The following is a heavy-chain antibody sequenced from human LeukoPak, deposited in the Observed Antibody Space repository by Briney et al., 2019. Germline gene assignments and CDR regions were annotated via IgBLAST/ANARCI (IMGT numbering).Heavy chain of an antibody. CDR1: GFTFSNYA. Sequence: PGGSLRLSCLASGFTFSNYAMSWVRQAPGKGLEWVSGITISGKTAYYADSVKGRFTISRDNSKNTLYLQMNSLRAEDTAVYYRAKRITLIVVVPVVDYWGQGTLVTVSS. V-gene: IGHV3-23*01. CDR2: ITISGKTA. D-gene: IGHD3-22*01. J-gene: IGHJ4*02. CDR3: AKRITLIVVVPVVDY.